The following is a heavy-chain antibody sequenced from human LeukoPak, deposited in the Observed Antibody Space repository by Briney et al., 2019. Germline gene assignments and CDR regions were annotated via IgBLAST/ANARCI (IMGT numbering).Heavy chain of an antibody. J-gene: IGHJ4*02. CDR1: GGSISSSIYY. V-gene: IGHV4-39*01. CDR2: IYYSGST. CDR3: ARHDYDNSGYYFLNYFDY. D-gene: IGHD3-22*01. Sequence: SETLSLTCTVSGGSISSSIYYWGWIRQPPGKGLEWIGSIYYSGSTYYNPSLKSRVTISVDTSKNQFSLKLSSVTAADTAVYYCARHDYDNSGYYFLNYFDYWGQGILATVSS.